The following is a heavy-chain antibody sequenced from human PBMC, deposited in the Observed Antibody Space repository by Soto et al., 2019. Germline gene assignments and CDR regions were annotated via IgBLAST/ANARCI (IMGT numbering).Heavy chain of an antibody. D-gene: IGHD3-16*01. CDR1: GYTFTAYY. CDR2: INPDTGAT. J-gene: IGHJ3*01. CDR3: ARGQAVIMGAFDL. V-gene: IGHV1-2*02. Sequence: QEQLVQSGAELKKPGASVKVSCKASGYTFTAYYLHWVRQAPGQRLEWMGWINPDTGATSFPQKFQGRVTMTRDTSMNTAYMELKSLTSGESAVYYCARGQAVIMGAFDLWGQGTLITVSS.